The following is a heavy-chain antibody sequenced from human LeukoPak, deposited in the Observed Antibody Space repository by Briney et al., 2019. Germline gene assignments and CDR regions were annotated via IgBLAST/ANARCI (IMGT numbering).Heavy chain of an antibody. Sequence: GGSLRPSCAASGFTFSSYAMSWVRQAPGKGLEWVSAISGSGGSTYYADSVKGRFTISRDNSKNTLYLQMNSLRAEDTAVYYCAREPDCSSTSCSPSRTIDYWGQGTLVTVSS. V-gene: IGHV3-23*01. CDR2: ISGSGGST. CDR1: GFTFSSYA. CDR3: AREPDCSSTSCSPSRTIDY. D-gene: IGHD2-2*01. J-gene: IGHJ4*02.